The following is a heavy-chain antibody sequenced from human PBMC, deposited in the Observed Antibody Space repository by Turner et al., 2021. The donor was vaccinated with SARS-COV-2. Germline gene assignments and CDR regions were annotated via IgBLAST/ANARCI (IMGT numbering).Heavy chain of an antibody. J-gene: IGHJ6*02. Sequence: QVQLVQSGAEVKKPGASVKVSCKVSGYTLTELSMHWVRQAPGKGLEWMGGFDPEDGETIYAQKFQGRVTMTEDTSTDTAYMGPSSLRSEDTAVYYCATGVAVAGTPSRYYYYHGMDVWGQGSTVTVSS. D-gene: IGHD6-19*01. CDR2: FDPEDGET. CDR3: ATGVAVAGTPSRYYYYHGMDV. CDR1: GYTLTELS. V-gene: IGHV1-24*01.